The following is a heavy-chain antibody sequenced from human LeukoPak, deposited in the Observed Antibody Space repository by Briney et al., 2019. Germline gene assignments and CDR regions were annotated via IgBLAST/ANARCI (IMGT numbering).Heavy chain of an antibody. J-gene: IGHJ6*03. V-gene: IGHV4-38-2*02. CDR3: ARVSQWLGYYYYYMDV. CDR1: GYSISSGYY. CDR2: IYHSGST. Sequence: SETLSLTCTVSGYSISSGYYWGWIRQPPGKGLEWIGSIYHSGSTYYNPSLKSRVTISVDTSKNQFSLKLSSLTAADTAVYYCARVSQWLGYYYYYMDVWGKGTTVTVSS. D-gene: IGHD6-19*01.